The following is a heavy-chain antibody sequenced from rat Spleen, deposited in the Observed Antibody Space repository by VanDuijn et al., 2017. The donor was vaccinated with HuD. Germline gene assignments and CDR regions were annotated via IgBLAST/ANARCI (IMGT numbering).Heavy chain of an antibody. D-gene: IGHD1-7*01. J-gene: IGHJ4*01. CDR2: IWGNGNT. Sequence: QVQLKESGPGLVQPSQTLSLTCTVSGFSLSNYGLIWVRQPPGKGLEWMGVIWGNGNTDYNSALTSRLSISRDTSKNQVFLKMNSLQIEDTTPYYCAREGGMYPYGVMDAWGQGASVTVSS. CDR3: AREGGMYPYGVMDA. CDR1: GFSLSNYG. V-gene: IGHV2-13*01.